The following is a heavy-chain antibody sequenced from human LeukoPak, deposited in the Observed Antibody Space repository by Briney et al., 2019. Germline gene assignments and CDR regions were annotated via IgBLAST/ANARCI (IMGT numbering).Heavy chain of an antibody. Sequence: GGSLRLSCAASGFTFSSYAMSWVRQAPGKGLEWVSGISGSGGSTYYADSVKGRFTISRDNSKNTLYLQVNSLSAEDTAVYYCAKTKITLIVVAYSHSGALDIWGQGTMITVSS. CDR3: AKTKITLIVVAYSHSGALDI. J-gene: IGHJ3*02. CDR2: ISGSGGST. CDR1: GFTFSSYA. V-gene: IGHV3-23*01. D-gene: IGHD3-22*01.